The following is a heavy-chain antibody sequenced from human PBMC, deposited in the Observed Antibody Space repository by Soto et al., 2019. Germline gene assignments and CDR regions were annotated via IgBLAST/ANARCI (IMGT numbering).Heavy chain of an antibody. J-gene: IGHJ4*02. D-gene: IGHD1-26*01. CDR1: GFTFSSYA. Sequence: EVQLLESGGGLVQPGGSLRLSCAASGFTFSSYAMRWVRQAPGKGLEWVSAISGSGGSTYYADSVKGRFTISRDNSKNTLYLQMNSLRAEDTAVYFCARRGSGSYYDYWGQGTLVTVSS. V-gene: IGHV3-23*01. CDR2: ISGSGGST. CDR3: ARRGSGSYYDY.